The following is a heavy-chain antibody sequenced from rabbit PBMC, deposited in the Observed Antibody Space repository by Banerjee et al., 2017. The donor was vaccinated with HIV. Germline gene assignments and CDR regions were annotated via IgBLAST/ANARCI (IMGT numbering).Heavy chain of an antibody. CDR3: ARSSGDYYTLNL. Sequence: QEQLKETGGGLVQPGGSLTLSCKASGFDFSRYYVSWVRQAPGKGLEWIGCIDTGDDDTYYASWVNGRFTISRDNAQNTVFLQMTSLTAADTATYFCARSSGDYYTLNLWGPGTLVTDS. CDR2: IDTGDDDT. CDR1: GFDFSRYY. D-gene: IGHD1-1*01. V-gene: IGHV1S47*01. J-gene: IGHJ4*01.